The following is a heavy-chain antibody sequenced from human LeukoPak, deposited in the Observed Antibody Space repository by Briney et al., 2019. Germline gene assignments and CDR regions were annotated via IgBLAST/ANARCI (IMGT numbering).Heavy chain of an antibody. CDR1: RFTFSSYA. D-gene: IGHD3-22*01. CDR3: ARDQRYYYDSSGYYSELYGMDV. Sequence: GGSLRLSCAASRFTFSSYAMTWVRQPPGKGLEWVAAISGSGGTTYYADSVKGRFTISRDNSKNTLYLQMNSLRAEDTAVYYCARDQRYYYDSSGYYSELYGMDVWGQGTTVTVSS. V-gene: IGHV3-23*01. CDR2: ISGSGGTT. J-gene: IGHJ6*02.